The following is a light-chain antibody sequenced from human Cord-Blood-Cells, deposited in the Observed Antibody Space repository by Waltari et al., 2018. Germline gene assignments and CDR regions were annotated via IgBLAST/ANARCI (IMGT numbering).Light chain of an antibody. CDR1: QSIGSS. CDR3: HQSSSLPYT. CDR2: YAS. V-gene: IGKV6-21*01. J-gene: IGKJ2*01. Sequence: EIVLSQSPDFQSLTPKEKVTITFGASQSIGSSLHWNQQKPDQAPKLLIKYASQSFSGVPARFSGSGSGTDFTLTINSLEAEDSATYYCHQSSSLPYTFGRGTKLEIK.